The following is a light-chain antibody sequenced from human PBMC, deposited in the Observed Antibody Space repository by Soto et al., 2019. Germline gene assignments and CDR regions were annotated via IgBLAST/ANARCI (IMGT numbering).Light chain of an antibody. Sequence: RVLTQSPGTLSLSPGERATLSCRASQSVSSNLLAWYQHKPGRAPRLLIYGASNRPAGIPDKFSGSGSGTDFTLTISSLEPEDFAVYYCQQYGNSPYTFGQGTKLEI. CDR1: QSVSSNL. CDR3: QQYGNSPYT. J-gene: IGKJ2*01. CDR2: GAS. V-gene: IGKV3-20*01.